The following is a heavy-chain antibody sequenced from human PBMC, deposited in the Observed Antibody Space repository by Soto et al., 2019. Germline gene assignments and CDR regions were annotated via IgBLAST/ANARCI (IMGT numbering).Heavy chain of an antibody. J-gene: IGHJ4*02. CDR1: GYTFTGYY. Sequence: GASVKVSCKASGYTFTGYYMHWVRQAPGQGLEWMGWINPNSGGTNYAQKFQGWVTMTRDTSISTAYMELSRLRSDDTAVYYCARDRRGHSSGWNPCYFDYWGQGTLVTVSS. V-gene: IGHV1-2*04. D-gene: IGHD6-19*01. CDR2: INPNSGGT. CDR3: ARDRRGHSSGWNPCYFDY.